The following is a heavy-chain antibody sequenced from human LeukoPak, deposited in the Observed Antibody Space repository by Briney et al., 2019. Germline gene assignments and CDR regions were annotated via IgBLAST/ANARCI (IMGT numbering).Heavy chain of an antibody. Sequence: GESLKISCQGSGYSFTSYWIGWVRQMPGKGLEWMGIIYPGDSDTRYSPSFQGQVTISADKSISTAYLQWSSLKASDTAMYYCARHSYYYDSSGYHPPDYWGQGTLVTVSS. CDR2: IYPGDSDT. V-gene: IGHV5-51*01. D-gene: IGHD3-22*01. CDR1: GYSFTSYW. CDR3: ARHSYYYDSSGYHPPDY. J-gene: IGHJ4*02.